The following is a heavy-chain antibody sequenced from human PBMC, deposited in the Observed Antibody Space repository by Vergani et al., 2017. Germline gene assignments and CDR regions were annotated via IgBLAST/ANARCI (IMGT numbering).Heavy chain of an antibody. J-gene: IGHJ3*02. V-gene: IGHV3-66*01. D-gene: IGHD4-17*01. CDR1: GFTVSSNY. CDR3: TTEFTYGDYPDAFDI. Sequence: EVQLVESGGGLVQPGGSLRLSCAASGFTVSSNYMSWVRQAPGKGLEWVSVIYSGGSTYYADSVKGRFTISRDNSKNTLYLQMNSLKTEDTAVYYCTTEFTYGDYPDAFDIWGQGTMVTVSS. CDR2: IYSGGST.